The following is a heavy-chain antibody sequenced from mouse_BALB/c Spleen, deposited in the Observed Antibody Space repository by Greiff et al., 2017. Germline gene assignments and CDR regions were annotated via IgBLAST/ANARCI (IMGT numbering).Heavy chain of an antibody. CDR1: GDSITSGY. J-gene: IGHJ2*01. CDR2: ISYSGST. D-gene: IGHD1-1*01. V-gene: IGHV3-8*02. CDR3: ARFYYYGSSYFDY. Sequence: EVKLVESGPSLVKPSQTLSLTCSVTGDSITSGYWNWIRKFPGNKLEYMGYISYSGSTYYNPSLKSRISITRDTSKNQYYLQLNSVTTEDTATYYCARFYYYGSSYFDYWGQGTTLTVSS.